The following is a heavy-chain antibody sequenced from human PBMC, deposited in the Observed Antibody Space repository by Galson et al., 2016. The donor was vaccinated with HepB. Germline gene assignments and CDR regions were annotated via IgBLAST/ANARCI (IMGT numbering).Heavy chain of an antibody. D-gene: IGHD6-13*01. Sequence: TLSLTCTVSGGSINSGNYYWSWIRQHPGKGLEWIGNIYSSGSTNYNPSLRTRVTISLDTSKNQFSLKLSSMPAADTAVYYCARASIPRDSSSWFLSNYYYYGMDVWGQGTTVTVSS. CDR2: IYSSGST. J-gene: IGHJ6*02. CDR3: ARASIPRDSSSWFLSNYYYYGMDV. V-gene: IGHV4-31*03. CDR1: GGSINSGNYY.